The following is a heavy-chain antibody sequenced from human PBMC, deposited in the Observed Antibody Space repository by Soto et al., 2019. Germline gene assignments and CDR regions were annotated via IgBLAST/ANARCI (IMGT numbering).Heavy chain of an antibody. J-gene: IGHJ3*02. Sequence: SSVKASCNASGGAFSSYTISLLRHAPGQGLEWMGRIIPILGIANYAQKFQGRVTITADKSTSTAYMELSSLRSEDTAVYYCARDPDYYDSSNDAFDIWGQGTMVTVSS. CDR1: GGAFSSYT. CDR3: ARDPDYYDSSNDAFDI. D-gene: IGHD3-22*01. CDR2: IIPILGIA. V-gene: IGHV1-69*04.